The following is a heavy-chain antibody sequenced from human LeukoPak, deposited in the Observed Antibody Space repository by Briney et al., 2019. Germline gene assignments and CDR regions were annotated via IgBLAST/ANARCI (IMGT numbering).Heavy chain of an antibody. Sequence: PSETLSLTRTVPGGSISSGGYYWSWIRQHPGKGLEWIGYIYYSGSTYYNPSLKSRVTISVDTSKNQFSLKLSSVTAADTAVYYCARGLIVVVPAALFDYWGQGTLVTVSS. CDR3: ARGLIVVVPAALFDY. CDR2: IYYSGST. CDR1: GGSISSGGYY. J-gene: IGHJ4*02. D-gene: IGHD2-2*01. V-gene: IGHV4-31*03.